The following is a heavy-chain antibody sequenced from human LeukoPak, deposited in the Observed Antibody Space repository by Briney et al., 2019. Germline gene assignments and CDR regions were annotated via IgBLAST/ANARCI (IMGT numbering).Heavy chain of an antibody. D-gene: IGHD5-18*01. V-gene: IGHV4-39*07. CDR3: ARAGGYGLIDY. J-gene: IGHJ4*02. Sequence: KPSETLSLTCNVFGASMSNYYWVWIRQPPGKGLEWIGSIYHSGTTYSGSTYYNPSLKSRVTISLDTSKNQFSLKVGSMTAADTAVYYCARAGGYGLIDYWGQGTMVTVSS. CDR1: GASMSNYY. CDR2: IYHSGTTYSGST.